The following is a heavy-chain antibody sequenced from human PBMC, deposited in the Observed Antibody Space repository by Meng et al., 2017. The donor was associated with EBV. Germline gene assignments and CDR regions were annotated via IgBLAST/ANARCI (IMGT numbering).Heavy chain of an antibody. CDR2: ISGSGGST. D-gene: IGHD1-26*01. CDR1: GFTFSSYA. V-gene: IGHV3-23*01. J-gene: IGHJ4*02. Sequence: EVQLLESGGGLGQPGGSLRLSCAASGFTFSSYAMSWVRQAPGKGLEWVSAISGSGGSTYYADSVKGRFTISRDNSKNTLYLQMNSLRAEDTAVYYCAKVNQLLGGNDYWGQGTLVTVSS. CDR3: AKVNQLLGGNDY.